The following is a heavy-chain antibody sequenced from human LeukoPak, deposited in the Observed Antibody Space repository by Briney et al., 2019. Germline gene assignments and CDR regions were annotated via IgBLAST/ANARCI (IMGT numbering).Heavy chain of an antibody. V-gene: IGHV1-69*06. D-gene: IGHD3-10*01. Sequence: SVKVSCKVSGDTFNIYAVAWVRQAPGQGLEWMGLIIPAFGTTHYAQRFQGRVTITSDKSTTTAYMELGSLRSEDTAVYYCAREYYGSGSYYDGYYFDFWGQGTLVTVSS. CDR1: GDTFNIYA. CDR2: IIPAFGTT. CDR3: AREYYGSGSYYDGYYFDF. J-gene: IGHJ4*02.